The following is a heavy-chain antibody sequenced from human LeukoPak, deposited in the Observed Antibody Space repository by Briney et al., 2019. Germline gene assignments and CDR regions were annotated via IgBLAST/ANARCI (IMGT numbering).Heavy chain of an antibody. Sequence: PGGSLRLSCAASGFSSFAMNWVRQAPGKGLEWVPSITGSGSTTYYTDSVNGRFIISRDISKNTLYLQMNGLRAEDTAVYYCAKDFTSWFTGGFDYWGQGTLVTVSS. J-gene: IGHJ4*02. CDR2: ITGSGSTT. D-gene: IGHD3-10*01. CDR1: GFSSFA. V-gene: IGHV3-23*01. CDR3: AKDFTSWFTGGFDY.